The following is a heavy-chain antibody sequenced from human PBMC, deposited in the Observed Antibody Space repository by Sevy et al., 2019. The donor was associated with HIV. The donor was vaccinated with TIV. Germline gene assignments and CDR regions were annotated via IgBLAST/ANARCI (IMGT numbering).Heavy chain of an antibody. D-gene: IGHD5-12*01. J-gene: IGHJ4*02. V-gene: IGHV3-33*01. CDR1: GFTFSTYD. CDR3: ARYRDGYNYDY. Sequence: GGSLRLSCAASGFTFSTYDMHWVRQALGKGLEWVALIWYDGTNKYYADSVKGRFTISRDNSKNTLSLQMNSLRAEDTAVYYCARYRDGYNYDYWGQGTLVTVSS. CDR2: IWYDGTNK.